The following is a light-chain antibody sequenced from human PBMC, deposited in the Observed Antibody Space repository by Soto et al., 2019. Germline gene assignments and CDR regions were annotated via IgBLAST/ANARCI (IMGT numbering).Light chain of an antibody. J-gene: IGLJ1*01. V-gene: IGLV2-14*01. CDR1: SSDVGGYNY. Sequence: QSALTQPASVSGSPGQSITISCTGTSSDVGGYNYVSWYQQHPGKAPKLLIYEVRHRPSGISNRFSGSKSGNTASLTISGLQAEDEADFYCTSYTSSRTYVFGTGTKLTVL. CDR3: TSYTSSRTYV. CDR2: EVR.